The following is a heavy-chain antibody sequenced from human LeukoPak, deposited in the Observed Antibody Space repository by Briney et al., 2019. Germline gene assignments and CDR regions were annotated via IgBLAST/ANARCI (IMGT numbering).Heavy chain of an antibody. CDR3: ARGRDSGSRTFYFDY. Sequence: ASVKVSCKASGYTFTDYYLHWMRQAPGQGLEWLAWISPISGGTKYAQKFQGRVTLTRDTSISTAYMELSRLRSDDTAVYFCARGRDSGSRTFYFDYWGQGTLVTASS. V-gene: IGHV1-2*02. CDR1: GYTFTDYY. J-gene: IGHJ4*02. D-gene: IGHD1-26*01. CDR2: ISPISGGT.